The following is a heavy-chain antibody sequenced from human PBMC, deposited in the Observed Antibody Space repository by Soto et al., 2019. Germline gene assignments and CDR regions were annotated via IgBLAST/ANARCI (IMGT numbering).Heavy chain of an antibody. Sequence: QVQLVQSGAEVKKPGASVKVSCKASGYTFTSYGISWVRQAPGQGLEWMGWISAYNGNTNYAQKLQGRVTMTTDTSTSTADMELRSLRSDDTAVYYCAGHELVAAQYNWFDPWGQGTLVTVSS. CDR2: ISAYNGNT. CDR3: AGHELVAAQYNWFDP. CDR1: GYTFTSYG. V-gene: IGHV1-18*01. J-gene: IGHJ5*02. D-gene: IGHD2-15*01.